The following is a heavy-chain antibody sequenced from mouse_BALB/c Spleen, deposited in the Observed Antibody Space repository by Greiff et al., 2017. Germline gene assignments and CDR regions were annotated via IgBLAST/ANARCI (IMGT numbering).Heavy chain of an antibody. J-gene: IGHJ4*01. CDR3: ARKRDDAMDY. D-gene: IGHD3-3*01. CDR2: ISTYYGDA. CDR1: GYTFTDYA. V-gene: IGHV1S137*01. Sequence: QVQLKESGAELVRPGVSVKISCKGSGYTFTDYAMHWVKQSHAKSLEWIGVISTYYGDASYNQKFKGKATMTVDKSSSTAYMELARLTSEDSAIYYCARKRDDAMDYWGQGTSVTVSS.